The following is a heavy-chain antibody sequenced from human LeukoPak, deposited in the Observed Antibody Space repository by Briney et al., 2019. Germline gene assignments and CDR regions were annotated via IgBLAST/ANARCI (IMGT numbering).Heavy chain of an antibody. J-gene: IGHJ4*02. Sequence: PGRSLRLSCAASGFTFSHYAMHWVRQAPGKGLEWVVVISFDGTNKFYADSVKGRFTISRDNSKKALYLQMNSLRAEDTAVYYCAKGGYYERPWYFDYWGQGTLVTVSS. V-gene: IGHV3-30*18. CDR3: AKGGYYERPWYFDY. CDR2: ISFDGTNK. CDR1: GFTFSHYA. D-gene: IGHD3-22*01.